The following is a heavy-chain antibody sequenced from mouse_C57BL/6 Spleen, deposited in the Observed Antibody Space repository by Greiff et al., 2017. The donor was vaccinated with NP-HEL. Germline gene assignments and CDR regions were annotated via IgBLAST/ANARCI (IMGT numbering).Heavy chain of an antibody. CDR3: AREDTTVVAPYCDY. V-gene: IGHV1-39*01. CDR1: GYSFTDYN. Sequence: EVQLQQSGPELVKPGASVKISCKASGYSFTDYNMNWVKQSNGKSLEWIGVINPNYGTTSYNQKFKGKATLTVDQSSSTAYMQLNSLTSQDSAVYYCAREDTTVVAPYCDYWGQGTTLTVSS. CDR2: INPNYGTT. J-gene: IGHJ2*01. D-gene: IGHD1-1*01.